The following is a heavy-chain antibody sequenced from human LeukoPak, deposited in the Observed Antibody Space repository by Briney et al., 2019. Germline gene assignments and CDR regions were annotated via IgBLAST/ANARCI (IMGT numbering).Heavy chain of an antibody. J-gene: IGHJ6*02. CDR3: ATIDGYSYSSSYYYYGMDV. D-gene: IGHD6-6*01. Sequence: GGSLRLSCAASGLTVSGNYMSWVRQAPGKGLECVSVIYSGGSTYYADSVKGRFTISRDNSKNTLYLQMNRLRAEDTAVYYCATIDGYSYSSSYYYYGMDVWGQGTTVTVSS. CDR1: GLTVSGNY. CDR2: IYSGGST. V-gene: IGHV3-66*01.